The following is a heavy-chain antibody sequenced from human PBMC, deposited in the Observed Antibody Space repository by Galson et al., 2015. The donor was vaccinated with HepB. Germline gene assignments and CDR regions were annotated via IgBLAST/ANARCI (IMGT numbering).Heavy chain of an antibody. CDR2: IYYSGSA. Sequence: VSGASISNHYWSWIRQPPGKGLEWIGYIYYSGSANCNPSLKSRVTISVDTSKSQFSLKLSSVTAADTAVYYCARQVRGAPERDFDYWGQGTLVTVSS. CDR1: GASISNHY. J-gene: IGHJ4*02. V-gene: IGHV4-59*08. D-gene: IGHD3-10*01. CDR3: ARQVRGAPERDFDY.